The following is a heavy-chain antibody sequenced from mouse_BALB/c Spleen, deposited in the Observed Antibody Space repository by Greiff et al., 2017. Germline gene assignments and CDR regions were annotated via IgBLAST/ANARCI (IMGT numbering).Heavy chain of an antibody. Sequence: EVQLQQSGTVLARPGASVKMSCKASGYSFTSYWMHWVKQRPGQGLEWIGAIYPGNSDTSYNQKFKGKAKLTAVTSASTAYMELSSLTNEDSAVYYCTPFYYGSSSYYFDDWGQGTTLTVSS. V-gene: IGHV1-5*01. CDR2: IYPGNSDT. CDR3: TPFYYGSSSYYFDD. J-gene: IGHJ2*01. CDR1: GYSFTSYW. D-gene: IGHD1-1*01.